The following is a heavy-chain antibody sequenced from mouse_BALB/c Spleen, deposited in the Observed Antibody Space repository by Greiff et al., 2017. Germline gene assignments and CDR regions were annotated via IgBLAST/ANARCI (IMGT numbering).Heavy chain of an antibody. D-gene: IGHD2-4*01. Sequence: VQLQESGGGLVKPGGSLKLSCAASGFTFSDYYMYWVRQTPEKRLEWVATISDGGSYTYYPDSVKGRFTISRDNAKNNLYLQMSSLKSEDTAMYYCARDGITTDFFAYWGQGTLVTVSA. V-gene: IGHV5-4*02. CDR1: GFTFSDYY. CDR2: ISDGGSYT. J-gene: IGHJ3*01. CDR3: ARDGITTDFFAY.